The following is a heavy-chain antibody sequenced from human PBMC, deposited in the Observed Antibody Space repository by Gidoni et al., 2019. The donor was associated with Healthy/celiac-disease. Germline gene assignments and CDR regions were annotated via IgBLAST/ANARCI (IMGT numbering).Heavy chain of an antibody. CDR3: ARGLLPDMVRGVIITYEYYGMDV. CDR1: GYTFTGYY. V-gene: IGHV1-2*06. J-gene: IGHJ6*02. D-gene: IGHD3-10*01. CDR2: INPNSGGT. Sequence: QVQLVQSGAEVKKPGASVKVSCKASGYTFTGYYMPWVRQAPGQGLEWMGRINPNSGGTNYAQKFQGRVTMTRDTSISTAYMELSRLRSDDTAVYYCARGLLPDMVRGVIITYEYYGMDVWGQGTTVTVSS.